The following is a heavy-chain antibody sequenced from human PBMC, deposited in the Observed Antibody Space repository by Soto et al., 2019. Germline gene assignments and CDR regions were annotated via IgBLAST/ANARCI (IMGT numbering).Heavy chain of an antibody. Sequence: ASVKVSCKVSGYTLTELSMHWVRQAPGKGLEWMGGFDPEDGETIYAQKFQGRVTMTEDTSTDTAYMELSSLRSEDTAVYYCATVYDSSGYSAFDIWGQGTMVTAS. D-gene: IGHD3-22*01. CDR2: FDPEDGET. CDR1: GYTLTELS. V-gene: IGHV1-24*01. J-gene: IGHJ3*02. CDR3: ATVYDSSGYSAFDI.